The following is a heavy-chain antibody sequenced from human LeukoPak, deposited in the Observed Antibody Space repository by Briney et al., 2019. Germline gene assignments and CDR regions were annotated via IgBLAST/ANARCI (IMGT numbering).Heavy chain of an antibody. J-gene: IGHJ4*02. CDR1: GYTFTGYY. Sequence: ASVKVSCKASGYTFTGYYMHWVRQAPGQGLEWMGWISPDSGGTNYAQKFQGRVTMTRDTSISTAYMEVSRLRSDDTAVYYCAREEDQDGIYSLDYWGQGTLVTVSS. CDR3: AREEDQDGIYSLDY. V-gene: IGHV1-2*02. D-gene: IGHD5-24*01. CDR2: ISPDSGGT.